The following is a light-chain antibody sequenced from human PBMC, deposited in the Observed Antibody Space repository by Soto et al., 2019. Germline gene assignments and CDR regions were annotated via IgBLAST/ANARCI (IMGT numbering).Light chain of an antibody. CDR1: RSVSSY. V-gene: IGKV3-11*01. CDR3: QQRSNWPWT. CDR2: DAS. J-gene: IGKJ1*01. Sequence: EIVLTQSPGTLSLSPGEVATLSCSASRSVSSYLAWYQQKPGQAPRLLIYDASNRATGIPARFSGSGSGTDFTLTISSLEPEDFAVYYCQQRSNWPWTFGQGTKVDIK.